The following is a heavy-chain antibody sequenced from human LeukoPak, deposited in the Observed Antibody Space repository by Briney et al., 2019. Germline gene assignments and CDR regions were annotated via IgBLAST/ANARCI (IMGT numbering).Heavy chain of an antibody. CDR3: ARGTTVTTGAFDI. Sequence: ASVKVSCKASGYTFTGYYIHWVRQAPGQGLEWMGWIKPNSGGTNYAQKFQGRVTMTRDTSISTAYMELSRLRSDDTAVYYCARGTTVTTGAFDIWGQGTMVTVSS. J-gene: IGHJ3*02. CDR2: IKPNSGGT. CDR1: GYTFTGYY. V-gene: IGHV1-2*02. D-gene: IGHD4-17*01.